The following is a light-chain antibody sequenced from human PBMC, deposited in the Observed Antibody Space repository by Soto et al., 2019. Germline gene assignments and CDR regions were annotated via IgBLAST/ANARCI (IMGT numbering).Light chain of an antibody. Sequence: QSALTQPASVSGSPGQSITISCTGTSSDIGAYNYVSWYQQHPGQAPKLMISDVSNRPSGISDRFSGSKSGNTASLTISGLQAEDEADYYCYSCSRSSGTGYVFGTGTKLTVL. CDR1: SSDIGAYNY. CDR2: DVS. CDR3: YSCSRSSGTGYV. V-gene: IGLV2-14*03. J-gene: IGLJ1*01.